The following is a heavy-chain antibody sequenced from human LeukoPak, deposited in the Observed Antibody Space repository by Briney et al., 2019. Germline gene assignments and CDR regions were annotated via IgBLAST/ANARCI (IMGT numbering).Heavy chain of an antibody. CDR1: GGSISSSHW. CDR2: IYHSGSY. V-gene: IGHV4-4*02. Sequence: PSETLSLTCAVSGGSISSSHWWSWVRPPPGKGLEGIGEIYHSGSYNYSPSLKFPVSISVYKSTHYYSLELRSVAAADTAVYYCAEVRGAFDFWCQGTMVTVSS. D-gene: IGHD3-10*01. CDR3: AEVRGAFDF. J-gene: IGHJ3*01.